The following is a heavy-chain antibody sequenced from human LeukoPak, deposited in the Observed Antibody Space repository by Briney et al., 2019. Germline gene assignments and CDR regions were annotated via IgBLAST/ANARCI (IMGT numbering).Heavy chain of an antibody. J-gene: IGHJ4*02. D-gene: IGHD3-10*01. CDR1: GFTFSNYA. CDR2: ISGSGGST. CDR3: AKTLSGYYGSGSYDY. V-gene: IGHV3-23*01. Sequence: GGSLRLSCAASGFTFSNYAMSWVRQAPGKGLEGVSAISGSGGSTYYADSVRGRFTISRDNSKNTLSLQMNSLRAEDTAVYYCAKTLSGYYGSGSYDYWGQGTLVTVSS.